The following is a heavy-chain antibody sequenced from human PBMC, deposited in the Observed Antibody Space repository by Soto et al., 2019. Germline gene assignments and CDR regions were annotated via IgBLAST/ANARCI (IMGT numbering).Heavy chain of an antibody. J-gene: IGHJ2*01. V-gene: IGHV4-34*01. CDR2: INHSGST. D-gene: IGHD2-15*01. CDR1: GGSFSGYY. Sequence: SETLSLTCAVYGGSFSGYYWSWIRQPPGKGLEWIGEINHSGSTNYNPSLNSRVTISVDTSKNQFSLKLSSVTAADAAVYDCARGAPKLNWDFDLWGRGTLVTVSS. CDR3: ARGAPKLNWDFDL.